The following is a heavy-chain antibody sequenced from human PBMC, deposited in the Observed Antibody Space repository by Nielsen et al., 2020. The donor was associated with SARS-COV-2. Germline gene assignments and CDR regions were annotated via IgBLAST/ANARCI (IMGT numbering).Heavy chain of an antibody. J-gene: IGHJ4*02. D-gene: IGHD1-14*01. CDR3: ARFLAGFDY. Sequence: SETLSLTCTVSGGSISSSSYYWGWIRQPPGKGLEWIGSIYYSGSTYYNPSLKSRVTISVDTSKNQFSLKLSSVTAADTAVYYCARFLAGFDYWGQGTLVTVSS. CDR1: GGSISSSSYY. V-gene: IGHV4-39*01. CDR2: IYYSGST.